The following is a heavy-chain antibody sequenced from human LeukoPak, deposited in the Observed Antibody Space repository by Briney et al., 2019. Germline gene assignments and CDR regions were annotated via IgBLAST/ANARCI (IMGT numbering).Heavy chain of an antibody. D-gene: IGHD3-9*01. Sequence: SETLSLTCAVYGGSFSGCYWSWIRQPPGKGLEWIGEINHSGSTNYNPSLKSRVTISVDTSKNQFSLKLSSVTAADTAVYYCARRRYFDWLPNWGYFDYWGQGTLVTVSS. CDR3: ARRRYFDWLPNWGYFDY. J-gene: IGHJ4*02. CDR2: INHSGST. CDR1: GGSFSGCY. V-gene: IGHV4-34*01.